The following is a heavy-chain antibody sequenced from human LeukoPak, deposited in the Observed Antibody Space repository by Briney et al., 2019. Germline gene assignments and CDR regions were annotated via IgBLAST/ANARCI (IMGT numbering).Heavy chain of an antibody. Sequence: GASVKVSCKASGGTFSSYAISWVRQAPGQGLEWMGGIIPIFGTANYAQKFQGRVTITADKSTSTAYMELSSLRSEDTAVYYCAERVGEGYYFDYWGQGTLVTVSS. CDR1: GGTFSSYA. V-gene: IGHV1-69*06. CDR2: IIPIFGTA. CDR3: AERVGEGYYFDY. J-gene: IGHJ4*02. D-gene: IGHD1-26*01.